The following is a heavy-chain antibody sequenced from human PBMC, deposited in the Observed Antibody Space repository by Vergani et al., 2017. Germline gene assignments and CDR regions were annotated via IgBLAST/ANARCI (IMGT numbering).Heavy chain of an antibody. D-gene: IGHD3-10*01. V-gene: IGHV4-38-2*01. CDR1: DSSIMTNPY. CDR2: IHHSGDT. J-gene: IGHJ6*02. CDR3: ARHRGSGGFFPSSYFYGMDV. Sequence: QVQLQESGPGLVKPSATLTLTCDVSDSSIMTNPYWGWFRQSPGKGLVWIGCIHHSGDTHYNSSLKGRVSISIVSRSKFSLSLTSVTAADTAIYYCARHRGSGGFFPSSYFYGMDVWGHGTTVTVSS.